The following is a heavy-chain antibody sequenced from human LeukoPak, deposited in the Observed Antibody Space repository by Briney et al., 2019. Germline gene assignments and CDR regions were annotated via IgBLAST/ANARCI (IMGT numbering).Heavy chain of an antibody. CDR1: GGSISSGGYY. J-gene: IGHJ5*02. D-gene: IGHD2-2*01. CDR3: ARGGRWYQLLLVPYNWFDP. V-gene: IGHV4-31*03. CDR2: INHSGST. Sequence: PSQTLSLTCTVSGGSISSGGYYWSWIRQHPGKGLEWIGEINHSGSTNYNPSLKSRVTISVDTSKNQFSLKLSSVTAADTAVYYCARGGRWYQLLLVPYNWFDPWGQGTLVTVSS.